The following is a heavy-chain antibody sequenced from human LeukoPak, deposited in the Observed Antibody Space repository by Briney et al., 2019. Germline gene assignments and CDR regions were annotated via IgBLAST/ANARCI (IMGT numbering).Heavy chain of an antibody. D-gene: IGHD2-15*01. CDR2: FSTSGGTF. CDR1: GFTFSNYE. Sequence: GGSLRLSCVASGFTFSNYEMNWARQAPGKGLEWVSYFSTSGGTFYYADSVKGRFPISRDNAKSSLYLQMDSLRAEDTAVYYCASYCDGGGCYSAAFDYWGQGTLVTVSS. CDR3: ASYCDGGGCYSAAFDY. V-gene: IGHV3-48*03. J-gene: IGHJ4*02.